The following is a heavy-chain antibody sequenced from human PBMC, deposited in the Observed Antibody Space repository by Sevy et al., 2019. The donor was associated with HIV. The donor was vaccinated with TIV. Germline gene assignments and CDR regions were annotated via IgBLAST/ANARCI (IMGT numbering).Heavy chain of an antibody. CDR1: GFTFSNFE. Sequence: GGSLRLSCAASGFTFSNFEMNWVRQAPGKGLEWISYITSSGSTIYYADSVQGRFTISRDNAKNSLFLQMNSLRADDTAVYYCARATYYYDSSGPYYFDYWGQGTLVTVSS. V-gene: IGHV3-48*03. D-gene: IGHD3-22*01. CDR3: ARATYYYDSSGPYYFDY. CDR2: ITSSGSTI. J-gene: IGHJ4*02.